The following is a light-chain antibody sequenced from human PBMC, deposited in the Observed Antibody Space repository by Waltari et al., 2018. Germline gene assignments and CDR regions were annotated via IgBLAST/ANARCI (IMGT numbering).Light chain of an antibody. CDR2: SNN. V-gene: IGLV1-44*01. CDR3: AAWDDSLNGPV. Sequence: QSVLTQPPSASGTPGQWVTISCSGSSSNIGRNTVNWYQQPPGTAPKLLLYSNNQRPSGVPDRFSGSKSGTSASLAISGLQSEDEADYYCAAWDDSLNGPVFGGGTKLTVL. CDR1: SSNIGRNT. J-gene: IGLJ2*01.